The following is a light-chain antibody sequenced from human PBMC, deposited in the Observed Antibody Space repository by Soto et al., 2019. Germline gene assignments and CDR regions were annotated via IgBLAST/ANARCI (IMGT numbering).Light chain of an antibody. J-gene: IGLJ2*01. Sequence: QSVLTQPASVSGSPGQSITISCFGSDTDIGNYNYVSWYQQYPGKVPKLLIYEVVRRPSGISTRFSGSKSGTTASLTISGLQPEDEAHYYCSSYSYLDIPVLLGGGTKLTV. CDR1: DTDIGNYNY. CDR3: SSYSYLDIPVL. V-gene: IGLV2-14*01. CDR2: EVV.